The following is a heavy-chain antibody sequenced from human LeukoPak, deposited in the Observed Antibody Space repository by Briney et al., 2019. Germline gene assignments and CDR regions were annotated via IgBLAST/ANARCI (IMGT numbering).Heavy chain of an antibody. Sequence: GGSLRLSCAASGFTFSSYAMSWVRQAPGKGLEWVSAIGGSGGSTYYADSVKGRFTISRDNSKNTLYLQMNSLRAEDTAVYYCARDKQFSADYYYYMDVWGKGTTVTVSS. CDR3: ARDKQFSADYYYYMDV. J-gene: IGHJ6*03. CDR1: GFTFSSYA. D-gene: IGHD6-19*01. CDR2: IGGSGGST. V-gene: IGHV3-23*01.